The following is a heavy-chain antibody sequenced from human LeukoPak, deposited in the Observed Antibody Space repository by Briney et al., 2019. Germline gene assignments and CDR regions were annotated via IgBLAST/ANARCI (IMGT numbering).Heavy chain of an antibody. V-gene: IGHV4-59*08. Sequence: SETLSLTCTVSGGSISSYYWSWIRQPPGKGLEWIGYIYYSGSTNYNPSLKSRVTISVDTSKNQFSLKLSSVTAADTAVYYCARHSHSDSSWFYFDYWGQGTLVTVSS. CDR2: IYYSGST. CDR1: GGSISSYY. J-gene: IGHJ4*02. CDR3: ARHSHSDSSWFYFDY. D-gene: IGHD6-13*01.